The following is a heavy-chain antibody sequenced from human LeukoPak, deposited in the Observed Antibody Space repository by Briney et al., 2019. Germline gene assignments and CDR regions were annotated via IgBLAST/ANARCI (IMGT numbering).Heavy chain of an antibody. CDR1: GFTFSSYW. CDR3: TRDCGTSGCDY. J-gene: IGHJ4*02. D-gene: IGHD5-12*01. Sequence: PGRSLRLSCAASGFTFSSYWMHWVRQAPGKGLVWVSRINTDGTSTTNADSVKGRFTISRDNAKNTVYLQMNSLRVEDTAVYYCTRDCGTSGCDYWGQGTLVTVSS. V-gene: IGHV3-74*01. CDR2: INTDGTST.